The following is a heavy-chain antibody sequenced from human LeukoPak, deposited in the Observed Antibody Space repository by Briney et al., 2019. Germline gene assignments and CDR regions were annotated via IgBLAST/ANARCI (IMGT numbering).Heavy chain of an antibody. CDR3: ARLGSIAVAGIPDY. J-gene: IGHJ4*02. V-gene: IGHV3-48*03. CDR2: ISSSGSTI. Sequence: PGGSLRLSCAASGFTFSSYEMNWVRQAPGKGLEWVSYISSSGSTIYYADSVKGRLTISRDNAKNSLYLQMYSLRAEDTAVYYCARLGSIAVAGIPDYWGQGTLVTVSS. D-gene: IGHD6-19*01. CDR1: GFTFSSYE.